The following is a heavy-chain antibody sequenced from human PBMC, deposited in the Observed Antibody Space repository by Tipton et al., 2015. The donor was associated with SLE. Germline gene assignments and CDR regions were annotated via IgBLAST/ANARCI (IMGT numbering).Heavy chain of an antibody. CDR1: GGSISSYY. V-gene: IGHV4-59*01. CDR2: MYDSGST. J-gene: IGHJ5*02. D-gene: IGHD2-15*01. Sequence: LRLSCTVSGGSISSYYWSWIRQPPGKGLEWIGHMYDSGSTNYNPSLKSRVTISVDTSKNQFSLKLSSVTAADTAVYYCAREGYCSGGSCYPGWFDPWGQGTLVTVSS. CDR3: AREGYCSGGSCYPGWFDP.